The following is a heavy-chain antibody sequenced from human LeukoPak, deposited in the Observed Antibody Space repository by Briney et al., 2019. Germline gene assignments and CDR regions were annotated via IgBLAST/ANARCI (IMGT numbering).Heavy chain of an antibody. CDR3: ARDLASSSIGAFDI. CDR1: GFTFSSYS. Sequence: GGSLRLSCAASGFTFSSYSMNWVRQAPGKGLEWVSSISSSSSYIYYADSVKGRFTISRDNAKNSLYLQMNSPRAEDTAVYYCARDLASSSIGAFDIWGQGTMVTVSS. D-gene: IGHD3-22*01. V-gene: IGHV3-21*01. J-gene: IGHJ3*02. CDR2: ISSSSSYI.